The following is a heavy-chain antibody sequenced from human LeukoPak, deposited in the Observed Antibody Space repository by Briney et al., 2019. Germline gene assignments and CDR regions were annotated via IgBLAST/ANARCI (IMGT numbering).Heavy chain of an antibody. Sequence: PGGSLRLSCAASGFTFSSYSMNWVRQAPGKGLEWVSSISSSSSYIYYADSVKGRFTISRDSAKNSLYLQMNSLRAEDTAVYYCARGDNWNFYYFDYWGQGTLVTVSS. V-gene: IGHV3-21*01. CDR3: ARGDNWNFYYFDY. J-gene: IGHJ4*02. D-gene: IGHD1-7*01. CDR1: GFTFSSYS. CDR2: ISSSSSYI.